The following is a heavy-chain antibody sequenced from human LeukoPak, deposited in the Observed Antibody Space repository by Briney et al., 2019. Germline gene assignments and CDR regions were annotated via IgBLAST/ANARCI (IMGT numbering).Heavy chain of an antibody. CDR2: IYYSGRT. J-gene: IGHJ1*01. CDR1: GDSVSRSDSY. CDR3: ARRRYYDSSGYLE. V-gene: IGHV4-39*01. Sequence: SETLSLTCTIFGDSVSRSDSYWDWIRQPPGKGLEWIGTIYYSGRTYYSPSLKSRVTLSVDMSNNQFSLTLSSVTAADTALYFCARRRYYDSSGYLEWGQGTLVAVSS. D-gene: IGHD3-22*01.